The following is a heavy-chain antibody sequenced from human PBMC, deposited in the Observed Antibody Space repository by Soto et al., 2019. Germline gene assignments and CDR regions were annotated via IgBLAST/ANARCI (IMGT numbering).Heavy chain of an antibody. J-gene: IGHJ5*02. CDR3: AREERAGPAGFDP. V-gene: IGHV1-3*01. Sequence: ASVKVSCKASGYTFRSSAMHWVRQAPGQGLEWMGWINVGSGNTKYAQKFQGRVTITRDTSTSTVYMELSSLRSEDTAVYYCAREERAGPAGFDPWGQGTLVTVSS. D-gene: IGHD2-2*01. CDR2: INVGSGNT. CDR1: GYTFRSSA.